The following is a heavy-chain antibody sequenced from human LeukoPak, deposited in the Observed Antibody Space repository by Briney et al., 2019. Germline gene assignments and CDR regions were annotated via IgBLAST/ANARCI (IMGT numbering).Heavy chain of an antibody. Sequence: ASVKVSCKASGYAFTGYYMHWVRQAPGQGLEWMGWINPNSGGTNYAQKLQGRVTMTTDTSTSTAYMELRSLRSDDTAVYYCAREDSRAAYFDYWGQRTLVTISS. V-gene: IGHV1-2*02. J-gene: IGHJ4*02. CDR3: AREDSRAAYFDY. CDR2: INPNSGGT. D-gene: IGHD6-6*01. CDR1: GYAFTGYY.